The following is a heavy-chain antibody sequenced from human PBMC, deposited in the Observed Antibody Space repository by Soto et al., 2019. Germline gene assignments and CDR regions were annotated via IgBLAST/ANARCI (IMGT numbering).Heavy chain of an antibody. CDR2: IYYSGST. CDR1: GGSISSSSYY. J-gene: IGHJ4*02. Sequence: HLQLQESGPGRVKSSETLSLTCTVSGGSISSSSYYWGWIHQPPGNGLEWIGSIYYSGSTYYNPSFKSRVTISVDTSKNQFSLKLSSVTAADTAVYYCARSVATVTTSLLDYWGQGTLVTVSS. V-gene: IGHV4-39*01. D-gene: IGHD4-17*01. CDR3: ARSVATVTTSLLDY.